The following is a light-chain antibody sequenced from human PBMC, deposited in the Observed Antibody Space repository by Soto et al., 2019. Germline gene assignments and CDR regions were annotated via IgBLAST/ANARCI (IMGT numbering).Light chain of an antibody. CDR1: QGIDTS. CDR2: AAS. CDR3: QQYYSYPS. Sequence: AILLTQSPSSLSASLGDRVTTTCRASQGIDTSLAWYQQKPGKAPKLLIYAASTLQSGVPSRFSGSGSGTDFTLTISCLQSEDFATYYCQQYYSYPSFGGGTKVDIK. V-gene: IGKV1-8*01. J-gene: IGKJ4*01.